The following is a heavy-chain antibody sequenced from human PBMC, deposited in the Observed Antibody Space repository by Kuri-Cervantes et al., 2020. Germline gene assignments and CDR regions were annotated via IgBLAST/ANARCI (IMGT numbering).Heavy chain of an antibody. CDR3: ARAYSSYVYGMDV. CDR2: IIPIPGIA. Sequence: SVKVSCKASGGTFSSYTISWVRQAPGQGLEWMGRIIPIPGIANYAQKFQGRVTITADKSTSTAYMELSSLRSEDTAVYYRARAYSSYVYGMDVWGQGTTVTVSS. V-gene: IGHV1-69*02. CDR1: GGTFSSYT. D-gene: IGHD4-11*01. J-gene: IGHJ6*02.